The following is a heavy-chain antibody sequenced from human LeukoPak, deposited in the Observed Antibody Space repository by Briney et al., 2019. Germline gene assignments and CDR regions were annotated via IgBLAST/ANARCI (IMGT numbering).Heavy chain of an antibody. V-gene: IGHV3-43*02. CDR3: AKDIGIAVAGTGNFDY. J-gene: IGHJ4*02. CDR1: GFTFDDYA. Sequence: PGGSLRLSCAASGFTFDDYAMHWVRQAPGKGLEWVSLISWDGGSTYYADSVKGRFTISRDNSKNSLYLQMNSLRTEDTALYYCAKDIGIAVAGTGNFDYWGQGTLVTVSS. CDR2: ISWDGGST. D-gene: IGHD6-19*01.